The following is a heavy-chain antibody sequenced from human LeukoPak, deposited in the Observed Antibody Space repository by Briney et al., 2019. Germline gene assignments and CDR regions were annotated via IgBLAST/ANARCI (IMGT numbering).Heavy chain of an antibody. J-gene: IGHJ4*02. V-gene: IGHV3-30*03. Sequence: PGGSLRLSCAASGFTFNSYAIHWVRQAPGKGLEWVAVISYDGSNKYYADSVKGRFTISRDNSKNTLYLQMNSLRAEDTAVYYCAREYCTNGVCYHHYFDYWGQGTLVTVSS. CDR1: GFTFNSYA. CDR2: ISYDGSNK. CDR3: AREYCTNGVCYHHYFDY. D-gene: IGHD2-8*01.